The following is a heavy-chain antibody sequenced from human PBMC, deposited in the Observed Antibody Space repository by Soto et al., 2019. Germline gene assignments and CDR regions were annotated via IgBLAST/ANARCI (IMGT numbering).Heavy chain of an antibody. D-gene: IGHD6-6*01. J-gene: IGHJ4*02. V-gene: IGHV4-31*03. CDR3: AGGPPPAGLIAVRPGLDY. Sequence: QVHLQESGPGLVKPSQTLSLPCTVSGGSICIGVYYWNWIRQHPGKGLGWIGYMFSSGSTSYNPSLHSRVTISMDKSKHQFNLNPICVPASDPALYYCAGGPPPAGLIAVRPGLDYWLKCILVTVSS. CDR1: GGSICIGVYY. CDR2: MFSSGST.